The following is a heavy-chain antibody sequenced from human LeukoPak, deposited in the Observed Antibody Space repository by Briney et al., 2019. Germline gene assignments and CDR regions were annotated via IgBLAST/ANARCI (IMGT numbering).Heavy chain of an antibody. J-gene: IGHJ5*02. Sequence: SEXXSLTCTVSGGSISSGDYYWGWIRQPPGKGLEWIGYIYYSGSTYYNPSLKSRVTISVDTSKNQFSLKLSSVTAADTAVYYCARFVVVPAAIYWFDPWGQGTLVTVSS. CDR1: GGSISSGDYY. CDR3: ARFVVVPAAIYWFDP. CDR2: IYYSGST. V-gene: IGHV4-30-4*08. D-gene: IGHD2-2*01.